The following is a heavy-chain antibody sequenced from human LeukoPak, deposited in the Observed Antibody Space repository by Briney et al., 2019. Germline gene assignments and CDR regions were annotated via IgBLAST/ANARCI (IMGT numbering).Heavy chain of an antibody. CDR3: AKDRGAYYDYVWGSYRMPDDY. Sequence: TGGSLRLSCAASGFTFSSYSMSWVRQAPGKGLEWVSAISGSGGSTYYADSVKGRFTISRDNSKNTLYLQMNSLRAEDTAVYYCAKDRGAYYDYVWGSYRMPDDYWGQGTLVTVSS. CDR2: ISGSGGST. D-gene: IGHD3-16*02. V-gene: IGHV3-23*01. J-gene: IGHJ4*02. CDR1: GFTFSSYS.